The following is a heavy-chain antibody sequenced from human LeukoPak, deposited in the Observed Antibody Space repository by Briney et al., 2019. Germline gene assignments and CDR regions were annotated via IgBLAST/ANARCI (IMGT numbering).Heavy chain of an antibody. Sequence: GGSLRLSCAASGFIFSSYWMHWVRQAPGKGLVCVSRINSDGSSTSYADSVKGRFTISRDNAKNTLYLQMNSLRAEDTAVYYCARASAHDYWGQGTLVTVSS. CDR1: GFIFSSYW. D-gene: IGHD6-6*01. CDR3: ARASAHDY. V-gene: IGHV3-74*01. CDR2: INSDGSST. J-gene: IGHJ4*02.